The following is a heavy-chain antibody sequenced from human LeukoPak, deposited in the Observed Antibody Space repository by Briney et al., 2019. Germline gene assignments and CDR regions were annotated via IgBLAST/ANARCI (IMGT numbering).Heavy chain of an antibody. J-gene: IGHJ2*01. CDR3: ARVAQKLERIVVAGTSEWRANWFFDL. V-gene: IGHV4-38-2*02. D-gene: IGHD6-19*01. CDR1: GYSISSGYY. Sequence: PSETLPLTCIVSGYSISSGYYWDWIRQPPGKGLEWIGSIYHSGNTYYNPSLESRVTISVDTSTNQFSLKLRSVTAADTAVYYCARVAQKLERIVVAGTSEWRANWFFDLWGRGTLVTVSS. CDR2: IYHSGNT.